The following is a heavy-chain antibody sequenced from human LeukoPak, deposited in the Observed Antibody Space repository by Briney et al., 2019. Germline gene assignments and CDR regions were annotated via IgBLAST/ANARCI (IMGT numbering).Heavy chain of an antibody. V-gene: IGHV1-18*01. J-gene: IGHJ3*02. CDR3: ASVPTTVTTFYAFDI. CDR2: ISAYNDNT. Sequence: GASVKVSCKASGYTFTSYGISWVRQAPGQGLEWMGWISAYNDNTNYAQKLQGRVTMTTDTSTSTAYMELGSLTSDDTAVYYCASVPTTVTTFYAFDIWGQGTMVTVSS. D-gene: IGHD4-17*01. CDR1: GYTFTSYG.